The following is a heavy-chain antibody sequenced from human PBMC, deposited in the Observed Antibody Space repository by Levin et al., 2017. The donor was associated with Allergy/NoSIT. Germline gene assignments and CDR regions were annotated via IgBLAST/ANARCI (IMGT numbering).Heavy chain of an antibody. CDR1: GYTFTDHY. Sequence: GESLKISCEAAGYTFTDHYMHWVRQAPGQGLEWMGWVNCNSGDTHYAQKFQDRVTMTRDRSITTAYIEVSSLRFDDTALYFCARNDYGDYVQYFDYWGQGTLVTVSS. D-gene: IGHD4-17*01. J-gene: IGHJ4*02. CDR3: ARNDYGDYVQYFDY. CDR2: VNCNSGDT. V-gene: IGHV1-2*02.